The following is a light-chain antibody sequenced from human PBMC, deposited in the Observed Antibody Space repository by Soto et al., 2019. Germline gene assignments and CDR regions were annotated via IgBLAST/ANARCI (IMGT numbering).Light chain of an antibody. V-gene: IGLV2-8*01. J-gene: IGLJ2*01. CDR3: SSYAGSNNLV. CDR2: EVS. CDR1: SSDVGGYNS. Sequence: QSALTQPPSASGSPGQSVTIPCTGTSSDVGGYNSVSWYQQHPGKVPKLMIYEVSKRPSGVPDRFSGSKSGNTASLTVSGLPAEDAADYYCSSYAGSNNLVFGGGTKLTVL.